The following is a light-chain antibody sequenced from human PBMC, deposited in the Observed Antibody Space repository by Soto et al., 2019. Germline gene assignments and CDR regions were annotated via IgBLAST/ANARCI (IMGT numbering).Light chain of an antibody. CDR1: SSDVGGSNF. Sequence: QSALTQPASVSDSPGQSITISCTGTSSDVGGSNFVSWYQQHPGKPPKLIIYDVANRPSGVSNRFSGSESGNTASLTISGLQPEDEADYYCSSHTSSRTYVFGTGTKLTVL. J-gene: IGLJ1*01. CDR3: SSHTSSRTYV. CDR2: DVA. V-gene: IGLV2-14*03.